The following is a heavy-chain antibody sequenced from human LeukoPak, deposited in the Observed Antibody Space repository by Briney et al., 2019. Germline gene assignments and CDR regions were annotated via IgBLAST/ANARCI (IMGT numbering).Heavy chain of an antibody. D-gene: IGHD5-18*01. CDR2: INHSGST. J-gene: IGHJ6*02. V-gene: IGHV4-34*01. CDR1: GGSFSGYY. Sequence: SETLSLTCAVYGGSFSGYYWSWIRQPPGKGLEWIGEINHSGSTNYNPSLKSRVTISVDTSKNQFSLKLSSVTAADTAVYYCARACGYSYGYSYYYYYVMDVWGQGTTVTVSS. CDR3: ARACGYSYGYSYYYYYVMDV.